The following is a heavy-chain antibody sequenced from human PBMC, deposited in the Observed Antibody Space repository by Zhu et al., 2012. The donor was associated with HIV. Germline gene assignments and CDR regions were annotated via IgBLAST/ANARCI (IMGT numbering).Heavy chain of an antibody. D-gene: IGHD3-10*01. CDR3: ARGRGFYYFDY. J-gene: IGHJ4*02. CDR1: GDSISSGDYY. V-gene: IGHV4-30-4*01. Sequence: QVHLQGSGPGLVKPSQTLSLTCTVSGDSISSGDYYWNWIRQSPGKGLEWIGYIYYSGNTYYNPSLKSRVTVSMDMSKNHFSLKLSSVTAADTAVYYCARGRGFYYFDYWGQGALVTVSS. CDR2: IYYSGNT.